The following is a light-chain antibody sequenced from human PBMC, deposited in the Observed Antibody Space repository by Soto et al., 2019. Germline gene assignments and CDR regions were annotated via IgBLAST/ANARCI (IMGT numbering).Light chain of an antibody. Sequence: QSALTQPASVSGSPGQSITISCTGTSSDVGGYNYVSWYQQHPGKAPKLMIYDVSNRPSGVSNRFSGSKSGNTASLTISGLQAEDEGDYYCSSYTSSSTVVFGGGIKLTVL. J-gene: IGLJ2*01. CDR3: SSYTSSSTVV. CDR1: SSDVGGYNY. CDR2: DVS. V-gene: IGLV2-14*01.